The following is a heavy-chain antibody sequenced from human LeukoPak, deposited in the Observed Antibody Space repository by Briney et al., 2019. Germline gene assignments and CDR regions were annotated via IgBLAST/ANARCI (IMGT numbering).Heavy chain of an antibody. V-gene: IGHV4-59*01. CDR3: ARVSWFPGTSYYYMDV. CDR2: IQYSGST. Sequence: SETLSLTCTVSGGSISSYDWSWIRQPPGKGLEWIGYIQYSGSTNYNPSLKSRVTISVDTSKNQFSLKLSSVTAADTAVYYCARVSWFPGTSYYYMDVWGTGTTVTVSS. J-gene: IGHJ6*03. CDR1: GGSISSYD. D-gene: IGHD1-1*01.